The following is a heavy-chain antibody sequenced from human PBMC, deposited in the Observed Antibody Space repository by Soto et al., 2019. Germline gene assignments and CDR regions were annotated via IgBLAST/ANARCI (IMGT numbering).Heavy chain of an antibody. CDR1: GFTFSSYS. D-gene: IGHD1-26*01. CDR3: ASVSGSYPFDY. J-gene: IGHJ4*02. V-gene: IGHV3-21*01. CDR2: ISSGSSYI. Sequence: EVQLVESGGGLVKPGGSLRLSCAASGFTFSSYSMNWVRQAPGKGLEWVSSISSGSSYIFYADSVKGRFTISRDNAKNSLYLQMNSLRVEDTALYSCASVSGSYPFDYWGQGTLVTVSS.